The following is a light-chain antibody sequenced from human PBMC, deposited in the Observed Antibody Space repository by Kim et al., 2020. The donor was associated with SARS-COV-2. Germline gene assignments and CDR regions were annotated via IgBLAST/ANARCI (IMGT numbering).Light chain of an antibody. Sequence: PVERATLYCRASHSVSSSLLWNQQKPGQAPRPLIYDASDRATGVPARFSGSGSGTDFTLTISSLEPEDFAVYYCQHRGNWPPFGQGTKVDIK. V-gene: IGKV3-11*01. CDR3: QHRGNWPP. CDR2: DAS. CDR1: HSVSSS. J-gene: IGKJ1*01.